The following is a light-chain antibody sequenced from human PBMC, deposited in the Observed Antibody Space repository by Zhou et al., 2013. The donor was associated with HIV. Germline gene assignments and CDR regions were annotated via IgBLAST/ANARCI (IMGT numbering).Light chain of an antibody. V-gene: IGKV3-20*01. Sequence: EIVLTQSPGTLSLSPGERATLSCRASQSVSSSYLAWYQQKPGQAPRLLIYGASSRATGIPDRFSGSGSGTDFTLTISRLEPEDFATYYCQQYYSYSTFGQGTKVEIK. CDR3: QQYYSYST. CDR1: QSVSSSY. CDR2: GAS. J-gene: IGKJ1*01.